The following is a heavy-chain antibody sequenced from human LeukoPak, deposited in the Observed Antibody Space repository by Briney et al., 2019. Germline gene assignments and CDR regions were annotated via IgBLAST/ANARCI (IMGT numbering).Heavy chain of an antibody. CDR1: GYTFTSYA. Sequence: ASVKVSCKASGYTFTSYAMHWVRQAPGQRLEWMGWINAGNGNTKYSQKIQGRVTITRDTSASTAYMELSSLRSEDTAVYYCARVGNRYGDYGPKSPSHGFDYWGQGTLVTVSS. J-gene: IGHJ4*02. D-gene: IGHD4-17*01. V-gene: IGHV1-3*01. CDR3: ARVGNRYGDYGPKSPSHGFDY. CDR2: INAGNGNT.